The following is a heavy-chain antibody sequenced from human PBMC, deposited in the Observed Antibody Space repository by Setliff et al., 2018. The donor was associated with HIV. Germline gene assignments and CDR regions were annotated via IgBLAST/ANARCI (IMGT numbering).Heavy chain of an antibody. CDR2: ISYRSSYI. CDR1: GFTFSTSC. CDR3: ARSQGIGNYHMDV. V-gene: IGHV3-21*01. J-gene: IGHJ6*03. D-gene: IGHD2-15*01. Sequence: GGSLRLSCAASGFTFSTSCMRWVRRAPGKGLEWISSISYRSSYIYYSDSVKGRFTISRDDAENSLFLQLDSLRDEDTAVYYCARSQGIGNYHMDVWGTGTTVTVSS.